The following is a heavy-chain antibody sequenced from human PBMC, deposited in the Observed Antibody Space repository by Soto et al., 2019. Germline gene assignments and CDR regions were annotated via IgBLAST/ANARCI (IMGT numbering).Heavy chain of an antibody. V-gene: IGHV4-4*02. Sequence: QVQLQESGPGLVKPSGTLSLTYAVSGGSISSSNWWSWVRQPPGKGLEWIGEIYHSGTANYNPSLKSRVTISMDKSNNQISLDLSSVTAADSAVYFCARHIAVTGTRGFDYWGQGTLVTVSS. CDR2: IYHSGTA. CDR3: ARHIAVTGTRGFDY. J-gene: IGHJ4*02. D-gene: IGHD6-19*01. CDR1: GGSISSSNW.